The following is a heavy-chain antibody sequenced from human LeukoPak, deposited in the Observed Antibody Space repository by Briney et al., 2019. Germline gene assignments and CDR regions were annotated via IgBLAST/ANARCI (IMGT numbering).Heavy chain of an antibody. J-gene: IGHJ4*02. Sequence: GGSLRLSCAASGFTFRTYTMNWVRQAPGKGLEWISSISSSSSSIYYADSVKGRFTISRDNANNSLYLQMNRLRDEDTAVYYCARVPLILLGIRRYFDYWGQGTLVTVSS. CDR1: GFTFRTYT. V-gene: IGHV3-48*02. D-gene: IGHD7-27*01. CDR2: ISSSSSSI. CDR3: ARVPLILLGIRRYFDY.